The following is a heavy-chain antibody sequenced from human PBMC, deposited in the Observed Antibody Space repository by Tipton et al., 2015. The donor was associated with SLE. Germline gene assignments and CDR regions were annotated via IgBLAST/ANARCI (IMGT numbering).Heavy chain of an antibody. J-gene: IGHJ4*02. D-gene: IGHD6-19*01. V-gene: IGHV4-59*01. CDR1: GGPISSYY. CDR3: ARHFYNIGWNHFDN. Sequence: LRLSCTVSGGPISSYYWSWIRQPPGKGLEWIGYIYYSGSTNYNPSLKSRVTISVDTSKNQFSLKLSSVTAADTAVYYCARHFYNIGWNHFDNWGPGTLVTVSS. CDR2: IYYSGST.